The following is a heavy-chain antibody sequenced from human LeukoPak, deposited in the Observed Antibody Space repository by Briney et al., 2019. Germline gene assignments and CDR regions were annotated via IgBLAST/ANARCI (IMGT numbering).Heavy chain of an antibody. CDR3: AKGSRYDRVYYFDY. Sequence: PGGSLRLSCAASGFTVSSNYMSWVRQAPGKGLEWVSVIYSGGSTYYADSVKGRFTISRDNSKNTLYVQMNSLRAEDTAVYYCAKGSRYDRVYYFDYWGQGTLVTVSS. CDR1: GFTVSSNY. CDR2: IYSGGST. J-gene: IGHJ4*02. D-gene: IGHD3-22*01. V-gene: IGHV3-66*01.